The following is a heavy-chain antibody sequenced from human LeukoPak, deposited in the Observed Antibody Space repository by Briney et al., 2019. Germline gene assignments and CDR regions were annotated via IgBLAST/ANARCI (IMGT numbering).Heavy chain of an antibody. CDR1: GYTLTGYY. CDR2: INPNSGGT. J-gene: IGHJ3*02. CDR3: ARDFLGAHAFDI. V-gene: IGHV1-2*06. D-gene: IGHD3-16*01. Sequence: GASVKVSCKASGYTLTGYYMHWVRQATGQGLEWMGRINPNSGGTNYAQKFQGRVTMTRDTSISTAYMELSRLRSDDTAVYYCARDFLGAHAFDIWGQGTMVTVSS.